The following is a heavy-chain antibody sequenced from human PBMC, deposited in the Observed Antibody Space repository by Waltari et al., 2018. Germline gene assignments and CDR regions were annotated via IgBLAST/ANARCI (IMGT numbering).Heavy chain of an antibody. CDR3: AKASYYDFWSGYYTGPYGMDV. V-gene: IGHV3-23*01. CDR2: ISGSGGST. CDR1: GFTFSSYA. J-gene: IGHJ6*02. D-gene: IGHD3-3*01. Sequence: EVQLLESGGGLVQPGGSLRLSCAASGFTFSSYAMSWVRPAPGKGLEWVSAISGSGGSTYYADSVKGRFTISRDNSKNTLYLQMNSLRAEDTAVYYCAKASYYDFWSGYYTGPYGMDVWGQGTTVTVSS.